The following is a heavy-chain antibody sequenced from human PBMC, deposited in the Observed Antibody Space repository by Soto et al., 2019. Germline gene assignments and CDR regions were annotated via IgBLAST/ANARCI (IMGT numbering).Heavy chain of an antibody. CDR2: IYHSGST. CDR3: ARGDYDSRGYYYFDY. CDR1: GGSISSGGYS. D-gene: IGHD3-22*01. J-gene: IGHJ4*02. V-gene: IGHV4-30-2*01. Sequence: QLQLQESGSGLVKPSQTLSLTCAVSGGSISSGGYSWSWIRQPPGKGLEWIGYIYHSGSTYYNPSLKRRVTISVDRSKNQFPLKLSSVTAADTAVYYCARGDYDSRGYYYFDYWGQGTPVTVSS.